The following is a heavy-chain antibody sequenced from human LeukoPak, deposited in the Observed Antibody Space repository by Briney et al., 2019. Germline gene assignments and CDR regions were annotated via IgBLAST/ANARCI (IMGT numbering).Heavy chain of an antibody. CDR1: GVTFSSYG. CDR2: ISYDGSNK. J-gene: IGHJ4*02. CDR3: AKGDGSGYYCDY. V-gene: IGHV3-30*18. D-gene: IGHD3-22*01. Sequence: GGSLRLSCAASGVTFSSYGMHWVRQAPGKGLEWVAVISYDGSNKYYADSVKGRFTISRDNSKNTLYLQMNSLRAEDTAVYYCAKGDGSGYYCDYWGQGTLVTVSS.